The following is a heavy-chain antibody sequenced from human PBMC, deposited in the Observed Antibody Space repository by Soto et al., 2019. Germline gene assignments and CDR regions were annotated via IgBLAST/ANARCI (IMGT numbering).Heavy chain of an antibody. CDR3: ARAHNWNSFGDYYYGMDV. CDR2: IIPIFGTA. Sequence: VKVSCKASGGTFSSYAISWVRQAPGQGLEWMGGIIPIFGTANYAQKFQGRVTITADKSTSTAYMELSSLRSEDTAVYYCARAHNWNSFGDYYYGMDVWGQGTTVTVSS. J-gene: IGHJ6*02. D-gene: IGHD1-7*01. V-gene: IGHV1-69*06. CDR1: GGTFSSYA.